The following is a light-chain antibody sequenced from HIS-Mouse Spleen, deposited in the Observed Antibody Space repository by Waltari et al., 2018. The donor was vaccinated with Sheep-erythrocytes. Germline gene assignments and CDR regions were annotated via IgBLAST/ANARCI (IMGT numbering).Light chain of an antibody. Sequence: QSALTQPASVSGSPGRSITIACTGTSSDVGSYNLVSWYQQHPGKAPKLMIYEGSKRPSRVSNRFSGSKSGHAASLTLAGLQAEDEADYYCCSYAGSSTLVFGGGTKLTVL. V-gene: IGLV2-23*01. CDR2: EGS. CDR1: SSDVGSYNL. J-gene: IGLJ2*01. CDR3: CSYAGSSTLV.